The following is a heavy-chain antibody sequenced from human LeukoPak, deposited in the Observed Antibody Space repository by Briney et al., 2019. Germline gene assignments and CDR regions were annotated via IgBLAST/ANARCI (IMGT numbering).Heavy chain of an antibody. CDR2: ISPNSGGT. CDR1: GYTFTGYY. Sequence: ASVKVSCKASGYTFTGYYMHWVRQAPGQGLEWMGWISPNSGGTNYAQKFQGRVTMTRDTSISTAYMELSRLRSDDTAVYYCARDLFYSVSGTYYNVGRVFNYWGQGTLVTVSS. V-gene: IGHV1-2*02. CDR3: ARDLFYSVSGTYYNVGRVFNY. D-gene: IGHD3-10*01. J-gene: IGHJ4*02.